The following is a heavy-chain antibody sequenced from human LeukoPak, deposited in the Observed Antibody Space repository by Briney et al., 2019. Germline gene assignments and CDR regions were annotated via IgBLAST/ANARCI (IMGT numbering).Heavy chain of an antibody. J-gene: IGHJ4*02. V-gene: IGHV1-46*01. CDR1: GYTFTSYY. D-gene: IGHD4-17*01. CDR3: ARAPQTTVTPYGGARRRYFDY. Sequence: VSVKVSCKASGYTFTSYYMHWVRQAPGQGLEWMGIINPSGGSTSYAQKFQGRVTMTRDTSTSTVYMELSSLRSEDTAVYYCARAPQTTVTPYGGARRRYFDYWGQGTLVTVSS. CDR2: INPSGGST.